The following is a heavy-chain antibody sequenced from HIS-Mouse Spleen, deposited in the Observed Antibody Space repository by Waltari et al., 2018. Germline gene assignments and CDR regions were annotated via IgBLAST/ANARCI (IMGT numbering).Heavy chain of an antibody. J-gene: IGHJ2*01. V-gene: IGHV4-39*07. CDR1: GGSLRSSRYS. Sequence: QLQLQESGPGLVKPSETLSLTCTVYGGSLRSSRYSWGWIRQPPGKGLEWIGSIYYSGSTYYNPSLKSRVTISVDTSKNQFSLKLSSVTAADTAVYYCAREIPYSSSWYDWYFDLWGRGTLVTVSS. CDR2: IYYSGST. D-gene: IGHD6-13*01. CDR3: AREIPYSSSWYDWYFDL.